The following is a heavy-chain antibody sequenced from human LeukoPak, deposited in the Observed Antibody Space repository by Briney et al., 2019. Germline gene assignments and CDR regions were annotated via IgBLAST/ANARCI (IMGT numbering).Heavy chain of an antibody. Sequence: PSETLSLTCTVSGGSISNYYWSWIRQPPGKGLEWIGYIYYSGSTYYNPSLKSRVTISVDTSKNQFSLKLSSVTAADTAVYYCARSVYSYGGKVDYWGQGTLVTVSS. CDR2: IYYSGST. D-gene: IGHD5-18*01. CDR1: GGSISNYY. J-gene: IGHJ4*02. V-gene: IGHV4-59*08. CDR3: ARSVYSYGGKVDY.